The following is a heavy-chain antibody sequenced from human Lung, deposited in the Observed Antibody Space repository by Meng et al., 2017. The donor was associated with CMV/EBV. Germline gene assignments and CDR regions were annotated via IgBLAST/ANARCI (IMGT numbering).Heavy chain of an antibody. CDR2: LIPVLNKA. V-gene: IGHV1-69*10. D-gene: IGHD2/OR15-2a*01. CDR1: GGSFSTYT. J-gene: IGHJ4*02. CDR3: ARGRGNQPLFDF. Sequence: VQLVQSGAEVKKPGSLVKVACTTSGGSFSTYTFSWVRPAPGQGLEWMGGLIPVLNKAKSAPRFQDRVTFTADETTTTAYMELSSLTFEGTAVYSCARGRGNQPLFDFWGQGTLVTVSS.